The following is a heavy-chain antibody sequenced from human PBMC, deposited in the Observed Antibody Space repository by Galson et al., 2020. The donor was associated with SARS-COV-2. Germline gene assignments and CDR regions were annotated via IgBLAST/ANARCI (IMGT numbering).Heavy chain of an antibody. Sequence: SETLSLTCAVSGYSISSCYYWGLIRQPPGKGLEWIGSIYHSGSTYYNPSLKSRVTISVDTSKNQFSLKLSSVTAADTAVYYCARGYSSSWYFGWGQGTLVTVSS. CDR1: GYSISSCYY. D-gene: IGHD6-13*01. CDR3: ARGYSSSWYFG. J-gene: IGHJ4*02. V-gene: IGHV4-38-2*01. CDR2: IYHSGST.